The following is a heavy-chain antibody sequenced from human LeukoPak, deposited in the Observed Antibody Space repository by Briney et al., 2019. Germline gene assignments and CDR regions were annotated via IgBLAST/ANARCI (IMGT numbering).Heavy chain of an antibody. Sequence: SETLSLTCAVYGGSFSGYYWSWIRQPPGKGLEWIGSIDYSGSTYYNPSLKSRVTISVDTSKNQFSLKLSSVTAADTAVYYCARGSPYDSSGYYLIDAFDIWGQGTMVTVSS. CDR1: GGSFSGYY. CDR3: ARGSPYDSSGYYLIDAFDI. D-gene: IGHD3-22*01. CDR2: IDYSGST. V-gene: IGHV4-34*01. J-gene: IGHJ3*02.